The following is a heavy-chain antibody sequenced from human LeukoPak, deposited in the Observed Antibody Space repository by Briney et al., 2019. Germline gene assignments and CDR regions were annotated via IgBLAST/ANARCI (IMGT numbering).Heavy chain of an antibody. V-gene: IGHV3-7*01. D-gene: IGHD6-19*01. CDR2: ISQDGRFK. J-gene: IGHJ3*01. Sequence: PGGSLRLSCAASGFTFSTYWMNWVRRAPGKALEWVANISQDGRFKYSVASVQGRFTISRDNAQNALYLEMNSLRAGDTAVYYCARILPGAVGDVLDLWGQGTMVTVTS. CDR1: GFTFSTYW. CDR3: ARILPGAVGDVLDL.